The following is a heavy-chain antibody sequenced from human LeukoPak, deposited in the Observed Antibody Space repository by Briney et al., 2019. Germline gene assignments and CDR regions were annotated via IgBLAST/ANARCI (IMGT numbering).Heavy chain of an antibody. CDR2: IYTSGST. Sequence: PSETLSLTCTVSGGSISSYYWSWIRQPAGKGLEWIGRIYTSGSTNYNPSLKSRVTISIGTSRNQFSLKLSSVTAADTAVYYCARGGGPYGDYVSWFDPWGQGTLVTVSS. J-gene: IGHJ5*02. D-gene: IGHD4-17*01. CDR1: GGSISSYY. V-gene: IGHV4-4*07. CDR3: ARGGGPYGDYVSWFDP.